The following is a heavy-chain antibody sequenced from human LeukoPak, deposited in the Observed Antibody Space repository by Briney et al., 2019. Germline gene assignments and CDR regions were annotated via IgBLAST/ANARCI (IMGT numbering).Heavy chain of an antibody. V-gene: IGHV4-31*03. D-gene: IGHD2-2*01. J-gene: IGHJ5*02. CDR2: IYYSGST. CDR3: ARTEKWEGYCSSTSCYGSRYWFDP. Sequence: PSETLSLTCTVSGGSISSGGYYWSWIRQHPGKGLEWIGYIYYSGSTYYNPSLKSRVTISVDPSKNQFSLKLSSVTAADTAVYYCARTEKWEGYCSSTSCYGSRYWFDPWGQGTLVTVSS. CDR1: GGSISSGGYY.